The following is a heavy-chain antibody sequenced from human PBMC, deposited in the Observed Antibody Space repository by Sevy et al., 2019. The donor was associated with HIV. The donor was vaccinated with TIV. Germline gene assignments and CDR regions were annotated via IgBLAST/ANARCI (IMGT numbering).Heavy chain of an antibody. V-gene: IGHV1-24*01. CDR2: FDPEDGET. J-gene: IGHJ4*02. CDR1: GYTLTELS. D-gene: IGHD3-10*01. Sequence: ASVKVSCKVSGYTLTELSMHWVRQAPGKGLEWMGGFDPEDGETIYAQKFQGRVTMTEDTSTDTAYMELSSLRSEDTAVYYCATDTGYCGSGSYLVLDYWGQGTLVTVSS. CDR3: ATDTGYCGSGSYLVLDY.